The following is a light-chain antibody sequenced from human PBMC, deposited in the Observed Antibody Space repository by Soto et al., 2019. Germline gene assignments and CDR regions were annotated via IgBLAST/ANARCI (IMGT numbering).Light chain of an antibody. J-gene: IGLJ3*02. Sequence: QAVVTQPASVSGSPGQSITISCTGTSSDVGGYNYVSWYQQHPGKAPKLMIYEVSNRPSGVSNRFSGSKSGNTASLTISGLQADDEADYYCSSYTSSSTLDWVFGGGTKLTVL. CDR1: SSDVGGYNY. CDR3: SSYTSSSTLDWV. CDR2: EVS. V-gene: IGLV2-14*01.